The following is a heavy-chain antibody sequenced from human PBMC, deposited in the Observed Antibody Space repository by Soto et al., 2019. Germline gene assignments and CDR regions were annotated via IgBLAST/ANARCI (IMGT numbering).Heavy chain of an antibody. Sequence: EVQVLESGGGLVQPGGSLRLSCSASGFMFNDINWVRQAPGKGLEWISRITGGGHTDYVNSVKGRFTISRDNSKNTVDLQMNSLRVDDTAVYHCAQDRSGWGSFDIWGQGTVVTVSS. V-gene: IGHV3-23*01. CDR3: AQDRSGWGSFDI. CDR2: ITGGGHT. CDR1: GFMFND. D-gene: IGHD3-16*01. J-gene: IGHJ3*02.